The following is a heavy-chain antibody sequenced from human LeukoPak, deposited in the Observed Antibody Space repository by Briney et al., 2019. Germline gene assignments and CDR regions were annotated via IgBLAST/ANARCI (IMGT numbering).Heavy chain of an antibody. CDR1: GFTFSRFW. J-gene: IGHJ4*02. CDR3: ARAREAPGNVYSDY. V-gene: IGHV3-7*01. Sequence: PGGSLRLSCAASGFTFSRFWMSWVRQAPGKGLEWVANINQDGREKYYGDSVKGRLTTSRDNAKNSLYLQMNSLRAEDTAVYYCARAREAPGNVYSDYWGQGALVTVSS. D-gene: IGHD6-13*01. CDR2: INQDGREK.